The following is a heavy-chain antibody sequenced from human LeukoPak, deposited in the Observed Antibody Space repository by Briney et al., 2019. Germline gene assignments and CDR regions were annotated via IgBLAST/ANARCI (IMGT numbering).Heavy chain of an antibody. V-gene: IGHV3-30*03. J-gene: IGHJ4*02. D-gene: IGHD2-21*02. CDR3: ASSVVVTRYFDY. Sequence: GGSLRLSCAASGFTFSSYGMHWVRQAPGKGLEWVAVISYDGSNKYYADSVKGRFTISRDNSKNTLYLQMNSLRAEDTAVYYCASSVVVTRYFDYWGQGTLVTVSS. CDR1: GFTFSSYG. CDR2: ISYDGSNK.